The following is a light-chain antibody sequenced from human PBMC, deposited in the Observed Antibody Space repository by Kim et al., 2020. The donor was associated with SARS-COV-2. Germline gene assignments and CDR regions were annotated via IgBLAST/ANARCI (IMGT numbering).Light chain of an antibody. V-gene: IGKV3-15*01. CDR2: GTS. J-gene: IGKJ1*01. Sequence: AYPGERATLSCRASQSIDGDLAWYQQRPGQAPRLLIYGTSIRAIGVPARFSVSGSGTEFTLTISSLQSEDFAVYYCQQYNSRPRTFGQGTKVDIK. CDR1: QSIDGD. CDR3: QQYNSRPRT.